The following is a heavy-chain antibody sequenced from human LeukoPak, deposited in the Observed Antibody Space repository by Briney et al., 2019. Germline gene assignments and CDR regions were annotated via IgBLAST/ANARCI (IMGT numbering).Heavy chain of an antibody. CDR3: ARESSSSPFDY. CDR1: GGSISSGGYY. V-gene: IGHV4-31*03. D-gene: IGHD6-6*01. CDR2: IYYSGST. J-gene: IGHJ4*02. Sequence: SETLSLTCTVSGGSISSGGYYWSWIRQHPGKGLEWIGYIYYSGSTYYNPSLKSRVTISVDTSKNQFSLRLSSVTAADTAVYYCARESSSSPFDYWGQGTLVTVSS.